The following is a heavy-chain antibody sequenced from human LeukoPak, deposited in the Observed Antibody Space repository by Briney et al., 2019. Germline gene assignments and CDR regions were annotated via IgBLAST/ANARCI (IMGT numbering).Heavy chain of an antibody. CDR1: GGSLSGYY. CDR2: IQQSGGT. V-gene: IGHV4-34*01. J-gene: IGHJ3*01. CDR3: ARELWDHRGGFDV. Sequence: SETLSLTCAVPGGSLSGYYWSWIRQSPGKGLEWIGEIQQSGGTNYNPSVESRVTLSVDTSKDQFSLKLSSVTAADTAVYYCARELWDHRGGFDVWGQGTTVTVSS. D-gene: IGHD1-26*01.